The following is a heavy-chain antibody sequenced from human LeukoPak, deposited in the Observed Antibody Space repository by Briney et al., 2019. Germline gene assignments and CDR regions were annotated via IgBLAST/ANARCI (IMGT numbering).Heavy chain of an antibody. D-gene: IGHD3-10*01. CDR1: GITLSPYW. CDR3: AREITCPDGTDCSCMDV. V-gene: IGHV3-74*01. CDR2: INSDGSST. J-gene: IGHJ6*03. Sequence: GGSLRLSCAASGITLSPYWMDWVRQIPGKGLAWVSRINSDGSSTAYANSVKGRFTISRDNANNMLYLQMSTLRADDTAVYYCAREITCPDGTDCSCMDVWGKGSTVTVSS.